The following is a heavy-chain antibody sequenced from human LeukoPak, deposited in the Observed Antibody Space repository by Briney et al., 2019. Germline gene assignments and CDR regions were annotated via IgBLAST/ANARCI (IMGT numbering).Heavy chain of an antibody. CDR2: INPNSGGT. D-gene: IGHD3-22*01. CDR1: GYTFTGYY. Sequence: ASVKVSCKASGYTFTGYYMHWVRQAPGQGLEWMGWINPNSGGTNYAQKFQGRVTMIRDTSISTAYMELSRLRSDDTAVYYCARLYYDSSGKRAYYYGMDVWGQGTTVTVSS. J-gene: IGHJ6*02. CDR3: ARLYYDSSGKRAYYYGMDV. V-gene: IGHV1-2*02.